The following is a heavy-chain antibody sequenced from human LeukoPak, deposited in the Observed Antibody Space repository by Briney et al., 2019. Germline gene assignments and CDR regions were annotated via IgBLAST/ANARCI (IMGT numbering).Heavy chain of an antibody. CDR1: GYTFTSYY. J-gene: IGHJ3*02. V-gene: IGHV1-46*01. Sequence: GASVKVSCKASGYTFTSYYMHWVRQAPGQGLEWMGIINPSGGSTSYAQKFQGRVTMTRDMSTSTVYMELSSLRSEDTAVYYCARAGKIMITMVRGALASSDGFDIWGQGKMVTVSS. CDR3: ARAGKIMITMVRGALASSDGFDI. CDR2: INPSGGST. D-gene: IGHD3-10*01.